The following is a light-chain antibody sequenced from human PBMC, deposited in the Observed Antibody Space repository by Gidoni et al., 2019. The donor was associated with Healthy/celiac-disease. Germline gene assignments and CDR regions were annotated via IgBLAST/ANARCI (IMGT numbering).Light chain of an antibody. CDR2: LGS. Sequence: VVMTQAPLSLPVTPGAPASISCRSSQSLLHSNGYNYLDWYVQKPGQSPQLLMYLGSTRASGVPNRFNGSGSGRYFTLKVSRVEAEDVGVYYCMQTLQTPYTFGQGTRLEIK. CDR3: MQTLQTPYT. V-gene: IGKV2-28*01. J-gene: IGKJ2*01. CDR1: QSLLHSNGYNY.